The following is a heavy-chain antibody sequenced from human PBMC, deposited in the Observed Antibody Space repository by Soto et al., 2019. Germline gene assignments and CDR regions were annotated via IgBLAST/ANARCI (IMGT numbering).Heavy chain of an antibody. CDR3: ARGGGVAGTLNY. V-gene: IGHV3-13*01. Sequence: EVQLVESGGGLVQPGGSLRLSCAASGFTFSSYDMHWVRQATGKGLEWVSAIGTAGDTYYPGSVKGRFTISRENAKNSLYPEMNSLRAGETAVYFCARGGGVAGTLNYWGQGTLFTVSS. CDR2: IGTAGDT. CDR1: GFTFSSYD. D-gene: IGHD6-19*01. J-gene: IGHJ4*02.